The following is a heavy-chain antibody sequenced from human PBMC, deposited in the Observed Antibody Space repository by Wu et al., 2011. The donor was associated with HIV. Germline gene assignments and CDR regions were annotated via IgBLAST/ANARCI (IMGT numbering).Heavy chain of an antibody. Sequence: QVQLVQSGAEVKKPGASVKVSCKASGYTFTGYYMHWVRQAPGQGLEWMGWINPNSGGTNYAQKFQGRVTMTRDTSISTAYMELSRLRSDDTAVYYCARWREPGYYYYGMDVWGQGTTVTVSS. CDR1: GYTFTGYY. D-gene: IGHD1-14*01. CDR3: ARWREPGYYYYGMDV. J-gene: IGHJ6*02. V-gene: IGHV1-2*02. CDR2: INPNSGGT.